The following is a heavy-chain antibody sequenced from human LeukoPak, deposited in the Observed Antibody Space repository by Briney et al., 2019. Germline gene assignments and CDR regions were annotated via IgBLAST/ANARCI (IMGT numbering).Heavy chain of an antibody. Sequence: SETLPLTCTVSGVSISSSTYYWGWISQPPGKGLEWIGSIYYTGSTYYSPSLKSRVTISLDTSNNQFSLKLSSVTAADTAVYYCARDRGTWNDDGFDYWGQGTLVTVSS. CDR3: ARDRGTWNDDGFDY. CDR2: IYYTGST. D-gene: IGHD1-1*01. J-gene: IGHJ4*02. CDR1: GVSISSSTYY. V-gene: IGHV4-39*07.